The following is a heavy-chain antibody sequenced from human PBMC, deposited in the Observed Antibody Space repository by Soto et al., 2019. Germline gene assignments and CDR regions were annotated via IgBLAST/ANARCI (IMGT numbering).Heavy chain of an antibody. D-gene: IGHD2-15*01. J-gene: IGHJ5*01. CDR3: ARDPRLWYLGGGPFHGWFDS. V-gene: IGHV3-20*01. CDR1: GFTSDDYG. Sequence: RPGGSLRLSCAASGFTSDDYGMSWVRQAPGKGLEWVSGINWNGGSTGYADSVEGRFTISRDNAKNSLYLQMNSLRAEDTALYHCARDPRLWYLGGGPFHGWFDSWGQGTLVTISS. CDR2: INWNGGST.